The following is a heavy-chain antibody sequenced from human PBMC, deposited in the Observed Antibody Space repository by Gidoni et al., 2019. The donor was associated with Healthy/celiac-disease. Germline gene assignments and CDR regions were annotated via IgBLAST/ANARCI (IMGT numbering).Heavy chain of an antibody. CDR1: GGTFSSYA. J-gene: IGHJ4*02. Sequence: QVQLVQSGAEVKKPGSSVKVSLKASGGTFSSYAISWVRPDPGQGLGWMGGIIPIFGTAHYAQKFQGRVTITADESTSTAYMELSSLRSEDTAVYYCAESRSTGNRHLFDYWGQGTLVTVSS. V-gene: IGHV1-69*01. D-gene: IGHD3-10*01. CDR3: AESRSTGNRHLFDY. CDR2: IIPIFGTA.